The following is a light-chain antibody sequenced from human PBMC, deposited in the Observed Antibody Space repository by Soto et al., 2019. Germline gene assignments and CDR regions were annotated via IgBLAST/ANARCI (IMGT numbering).Light chain of an antibody. J-gene: IGLJ1*01. V-gene: IGLV2-8*01. Sequence: QSVLTQPPSASGSPGQSVTISCTGTSSDVGGYIFVSWYQRHPGKAPKLMIYDVNKRPSGVPDRFSGSKSDNTASLTVSGLQAEDEADYYCVSYAGGTYVFGTGTKVTVL. CDR2: DVN. CDR3: VSYAGGTYV. CDR1: SSDVGGYIF.